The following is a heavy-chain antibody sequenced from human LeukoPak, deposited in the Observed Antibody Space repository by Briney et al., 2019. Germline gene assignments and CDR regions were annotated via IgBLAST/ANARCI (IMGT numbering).Heavy chain of an antibody. CDR1: GGSFSGYY. CDR3: ARLRSYCSSTSCYPGWFDP. CDR2: IYYSGST. Sequence: PSETLSLTCAVYGGSFSGYYWSWIRQPPGKGLEWIGYIYYSGSTNYNPSLKSRVTISVDTSKNQFSLKLSSVTAADTAVYYCARLRSYCSSTSCYPGWFDPWGQGTLVTVSS. D-gene: IGHD2-2*01. J-gene: IGHJ5*02. V-gene: IGHV4-59*08.